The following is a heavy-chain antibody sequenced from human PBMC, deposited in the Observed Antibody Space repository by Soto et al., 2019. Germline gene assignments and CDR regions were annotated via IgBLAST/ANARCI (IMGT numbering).Heavy chain of an antibody. D-gene: IGHD1-26*01. J-gene: IGHJ4*02. V-gene: IGHV5-51*01. CDR3: ARSRGSYWRHFDF. CDR2: IYPGDSDT. Sequence: GESLKISCKGSGYNFMNNWIGWVRQMAGKGPEWMGTIYPGDSDTKYSPSFQGRVSISADKSVDTAYVQWSSLEASDTAIYYCARSRGSYWRHFDFWGQGTVGTVST. CDR1: GYNFMNNW.